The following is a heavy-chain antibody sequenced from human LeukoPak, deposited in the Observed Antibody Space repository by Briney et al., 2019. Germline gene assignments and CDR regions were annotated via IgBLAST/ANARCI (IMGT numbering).Heavy chain of an antibody. D-gene: IGHD4-11*01. CDR1: GGTFSSYA. V-gene: IGHV1-69*04. CDR3: AGDPPSQTTVNRKRYRYFDY. CDR2: IIPILGIA. J-gene: IGHJ4*02. Sequence: SVKVSCKAFGGTFSSYAISWVRQAPGQGLEWMGRIIPILGIANYAQKFQGRVTITADKSTSTAYMELSSLRSEDTAVYYCAGDPPSQTTVNRKRYRYFDYWGQGTLVTVSS.